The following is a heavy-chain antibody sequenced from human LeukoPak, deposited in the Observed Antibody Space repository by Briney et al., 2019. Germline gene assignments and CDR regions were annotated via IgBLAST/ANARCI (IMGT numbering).Heavy chain of an antibody. CDR1: GFTFSSYS. CDR3: ARDLSYYYDSSGRGLFDY. D-gene: IGHD3-22*01. Sequence: GGSLRLSCAASGFTFSSYSMNWVRQAPGKGLEWVSSISSSSSYIYYADSVKGRFTISRDNAKNSLYLQMNSLRAEDTAVYYCARDLSYYYDSSGRGLFDYWGQGTLVTVSS. J-gene: IGHJ4*02. CDR2: ISSSSSYI. V-gene: IGHV3-21*01.